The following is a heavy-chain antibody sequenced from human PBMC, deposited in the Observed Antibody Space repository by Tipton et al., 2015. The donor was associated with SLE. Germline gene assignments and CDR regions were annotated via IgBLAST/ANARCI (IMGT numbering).Heavy chain of an antibody. D-gene: IGHD2-2*01. J-gene: IGHJ5*02. CDR1: GYSISSGYY. CDR2: INHSGST. CDR3: ARGFYCSSTSCSNWFDP. Sequence: TLSLTCAVSGYSISSGYYWSWIRQPPGKGLEWIGEINHSGSTNYNPSLKSRVTISVDTSKNQFSLKLSSVTAADTAVYYCARGFYCSSTSCSNWFDPWGQGTLSSVSS. V-gene: IGHV4-34*01.